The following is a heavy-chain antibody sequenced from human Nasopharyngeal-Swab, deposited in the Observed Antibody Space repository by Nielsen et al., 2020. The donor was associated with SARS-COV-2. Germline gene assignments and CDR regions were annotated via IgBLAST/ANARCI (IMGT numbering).Heavy chain of an antibody. V-gene: IGHV4-34*01. D-gene: IGHD3-3*01. J-gene: IGHJ6*02. CDR3: ARGASSYAVWRGYYYYYGMDV. CDR2: INHSGST. Sequence: WIRQPPGKGLEWIGEINHSGSTNYNPSLKSRVTISVDTSKNQLPVKLSSVTAADKAVYYRARGASSYAVWRGYYYYYGMDVWGQGTTVTVSS.